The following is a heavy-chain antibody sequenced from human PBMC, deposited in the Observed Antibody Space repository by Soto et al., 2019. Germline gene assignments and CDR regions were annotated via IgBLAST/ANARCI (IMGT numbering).Heavy chain of an antibody. D-gene: IGHD1-26*01. CDR2: ISYDGSNK. CDR1: GFSFSIYG. Sequence: GGSLRLSCVASGFSFSIYGMYLFRQAPGKGLEWVAAISYDGSNKYYVDSVRGRFTISRDNSKNTVYLQMNSLRAEDTAVYYCAKPYSGSPPKNFDYWGQGTLVTVSS. V-gene: IGHV3-30*18. CDR3: AKPYSGSPPKNFDY. J-gene: IGHJ4*01.